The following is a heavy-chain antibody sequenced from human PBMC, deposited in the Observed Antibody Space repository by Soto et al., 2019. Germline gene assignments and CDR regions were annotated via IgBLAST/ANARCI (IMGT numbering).Heavy chain of an antibody. J-gene: IGHJ4*02. Sequence: SETLSLTCAVSGYSISSGYYWGWLRQPPGKGLEWIGSIFHSGSAYYNPSLKNRVTISVDTSKNEFSLRLTSVTAADTAVYYCARDGTDNGSGLDYFDYWGQGTLVTVSS. CDR2: IFHSGSA. D-gene: IGHD6-19*01. CDR3: ARDGTDNGSGLDYFDY. V-gene: IGHV4-38-2*02. CDR1: GYSISSGYY.